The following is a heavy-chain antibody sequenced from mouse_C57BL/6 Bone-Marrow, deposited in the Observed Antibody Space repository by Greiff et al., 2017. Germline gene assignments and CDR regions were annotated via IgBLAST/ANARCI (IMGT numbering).Heavy chain of an antibody. CDR2: IDPSDSYT. CDR3: GLYYGSSYWYFEV. V-gene: IGHV1-50*01. CDR1: GYTFTSYW. D-gene: IGHD1-1*01. J-gene: IGHJ1*03. Sequence: QVQLKQPGAELVKPGASVKLSCKASGYTFTSYWMQWVKQRPGQGLEWIGEIDPSDSYTNYNQKFKGKATLTVDTSSSTAYMQLSSLTSEDSAVYYCGLYYGSSYWYFEVWGTGTTVTVSS.